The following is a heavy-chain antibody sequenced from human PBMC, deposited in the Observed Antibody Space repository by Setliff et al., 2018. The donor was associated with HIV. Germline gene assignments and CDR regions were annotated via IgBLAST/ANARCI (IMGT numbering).Heavy chain of an antibody. D-gene: IGHD4-4*01. CDR1: GYTFTKYW. J-gene: IGHJ4*02. Sequence: AGESLKISCQGSGYTFTKYWIGWVRQMPGKGLEWMGIINPGDSDTRYSPSFQGHVTISVDKSISTAYLQWSSLKASDTAMYYCARHKVNGYSSNYFDYWGQGTLVTVS. CDR3: ARHKVNGYSSNYFDY. V-gene: IGHV5-51*01. CDR2: INPGDSDT.